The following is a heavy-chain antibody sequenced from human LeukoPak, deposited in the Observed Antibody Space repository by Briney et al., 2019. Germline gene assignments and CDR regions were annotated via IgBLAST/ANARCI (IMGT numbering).Heavy chain of an antibody. CDR2: IWYDGSNN. Sequence: GGSLTLSCTASGFTFSNNGMHWVRQAPGKGLEWVAVIWYDGSNNYYADSVKGRFTISRDNSKSTVFLQMNSLRAEDTAVYYCARDQSRYFDYWGQGTLVTVSS. D-gene: IGHD3-9*01. J-gene: IGHJ4*02. CDR3: ARDQSRYFDY. V-gene: IGHV3-33*01. CDR1: GFTFSNNG.